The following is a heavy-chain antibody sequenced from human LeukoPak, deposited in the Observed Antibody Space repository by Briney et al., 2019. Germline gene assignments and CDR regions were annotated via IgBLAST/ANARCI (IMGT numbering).Heavy chain of an antibody. J-gene: IGHJ4*02. D-gene: IGHD3-10*01. CDR3: ARAVLWFGELFDYFDY. CDR2: IYYSGST. CDR1: GGSISSYY. V-gene: IGHV4-59*01. Sequence: SETLSLTCTVSGGSISSYYWSWIRQPPGKGLEWIGYIYYSGSTNYNPSLKSRVTISVDTSKNQFSLKLSSVTAADTAVYYCARAVLWFGELFDYFDYWGQGTLVTVSS.